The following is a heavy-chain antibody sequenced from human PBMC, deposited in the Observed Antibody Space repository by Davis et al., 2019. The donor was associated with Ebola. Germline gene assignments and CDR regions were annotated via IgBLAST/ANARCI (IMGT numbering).Heavy chain of an antibody. V-gene: IGHV4-59*01. CDR3: ARGGIAVAGFDY. CDR1: SGSINNYY. J-gene: IGHJ4*02. Sequence: SETLSLTCTVSSGSINNYYWSWIRQPPGKGLEWIGYIYYSGSTNYNPSLKSRVTISVDTSKNQFSLKLSSVTAADTAVYYCARGGIAVAGFDYWGQGTLVTVSS. CDR2: IYYSGST. D-gene: IGHD6-19*01.